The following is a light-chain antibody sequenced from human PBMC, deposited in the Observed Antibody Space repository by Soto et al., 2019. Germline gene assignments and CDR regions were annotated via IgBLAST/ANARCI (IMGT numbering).Light chain of an antibody. CDR3: CSYAGSSTPWV. J-gene: IGLJ3*02. V-gene: IGLV2-23*02. Sequence: QSALNQPASVSGSPGQSITISCTGTSSDVGSYNLVSWYQQHPGKAPKLMIYEVSKRPSGVSNRFSGSKSGNTASRTISGHQAEDEADYYCCSYAGSSTPWVFGGGTKLTVL. CDR2: EVS. CDR1: SSDVGSYNL.